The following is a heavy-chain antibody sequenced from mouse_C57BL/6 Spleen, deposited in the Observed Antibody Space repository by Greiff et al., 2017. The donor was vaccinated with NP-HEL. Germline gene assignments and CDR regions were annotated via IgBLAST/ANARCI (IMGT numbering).Heavy chain of an antibody. CDR1: GFTFSSYA. Sequence: EVMLVESGGGLVKPGGSLKLSCAASGFTFSSYAMSWVRQTPEKRLEWVATISDGGSYTYYPDNVKGRFTISRDNAKNNLYLQMSHLKSEDTAMYYCARMGSNYAMDYWGQGTSVTVSS. D-gene: IGHD5-1*01. V-gene: IGHV5-4*03. CDR3: ARMGSNYAMDY. J-gene: IGHJ4*01. CDR2: ISDGGSYT.